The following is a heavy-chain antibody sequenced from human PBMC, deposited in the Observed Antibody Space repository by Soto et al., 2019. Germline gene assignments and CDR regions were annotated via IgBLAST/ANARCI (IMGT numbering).Heavy chain of an antibody. CDR3: ARGDSSSWYTSYYYYGMDV. V-gene: IGHV4-59*01. J-gene: IGHJ6*02. Sequence: PSETLSLTCTVSGGSISSYYWSWIRQPPGKGLEWIGYIYYSGSTNYNPSLKSRVTISVDTSKSQFSLKLSSVTAADTAVYYCARGDSSSWYTSYYYYGMDVWGQGTTVTVSS. CDR2: IYYSGST. CDR1: GGSISSYY. D-gene: IGHD6-13*01.